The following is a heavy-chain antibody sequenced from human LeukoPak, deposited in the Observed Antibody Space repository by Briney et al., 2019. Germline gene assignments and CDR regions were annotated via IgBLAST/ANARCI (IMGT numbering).Heavy chain of an antibody. D-gene: IGHD4-11*01. CDR1: EFTFSNYA. J-gene: IGHJ4*02. CDR3: ARSGGLQKFDY. CDR2: ISYDGNTI. V-gene: IGHV3-30-3*01. Sequence: GGSLRLSCAASEFTFSNYAVHWVRQAPGKGLQWVAVISYDGNTIHYADSVKGRFTISRDTSKNTLYLQMNSLRTEDTAVYYCARSGGLQKFDYWGQGSLVTVSS.